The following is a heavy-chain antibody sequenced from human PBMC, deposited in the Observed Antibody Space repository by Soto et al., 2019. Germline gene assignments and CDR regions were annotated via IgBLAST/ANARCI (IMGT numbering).Heavy chain of an antibody. CDR1: GYTFTSYG. Sequence: ASVKVSCKASGYTFTSYGISWVRQAPGQGLEWMGWISAYNGNTNYAQKLQGRVTMTTDTSTSTAYMELRSLRSDDTGVYYCARDAASSGGDYIWERYLLDCWSQGTLVTVSS. CDR3: ARDAASSGGDYIWERYLLDC. D-gene: IGHD3-16*02. J-gene: IGHJ4*02. CDR2: ISAYNGNT. V-gene: IGHV1-18*01.